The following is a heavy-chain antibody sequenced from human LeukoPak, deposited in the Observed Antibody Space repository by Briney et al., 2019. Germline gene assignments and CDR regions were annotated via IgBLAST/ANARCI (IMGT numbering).Heavy chain of an antibody. CDR1: GGSFSGYY. D-gene: IGHD4-17*01. V-gene: IGHV4-34*01. CDR3: ARMNDYGAGGYYFDY. CDR2: INHSGST. J-gene: IGHJ4*02. Sequence: PSETLSLTCAVYGGSFSGYYWSWIRQPPGRGLEWIGEINHSGSTNYNPSLKSRVTISVDTSKNQFSLKLSSVTAADTAVYYCARMNDYGAGGYYFDYWGQGTLVTVSS.